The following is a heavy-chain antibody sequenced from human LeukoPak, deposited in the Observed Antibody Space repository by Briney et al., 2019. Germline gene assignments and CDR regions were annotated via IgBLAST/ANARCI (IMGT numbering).Heavy chain of an antibody. CDR3: ARVADYYYGMDV. J-gene: IGHJ6*02. CDR2: IYDRGST. D-gene: IGHD2-15*01. CDR1: AASISSGDSY. V-gene: IGHV4-30-4*01. Sequence: SPSLSPARTLSAASISSGDSYWGWIRQPRGKGLEWIGYIYDRGSTYYNPSLKSRVTISVDTSKNQFSLKLSSVTAADTAVYYCARVADYYYGMDVWGQGTTVTVSS.